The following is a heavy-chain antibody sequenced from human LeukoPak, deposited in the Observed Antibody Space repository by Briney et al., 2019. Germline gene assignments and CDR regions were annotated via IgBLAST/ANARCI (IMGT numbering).Heavy chain of an antibody. J-gene: IGHJ4*02. CDR3: SRGYRCGTMNPFFHY. Sequence: SLRLSCTASGFNFGDYTMSWVRQAPGKGPEWVTFIRSKAYGGTTEYAASVKGRFTISRDDSRSIAYLQMNSLKTEDTALYYCSRGYRCGTMNPFFHYWGQGTLVTVSS. CDR2: IRSKAYGGTT. D-gene: IGHD1-7*01. V-gene: IGHV3-49*04. CDR1: GFNFGDYT.